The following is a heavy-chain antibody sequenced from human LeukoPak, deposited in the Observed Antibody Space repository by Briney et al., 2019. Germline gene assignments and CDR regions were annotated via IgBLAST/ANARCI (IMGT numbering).Heavy chain of an antibody. CDR1: GHTLTVHY. D-gene: IGHD1-1*01. Sequence: ASVKVSCKASGHTLTVHYIHWVRQGPGQGLEWLGWITLHSGDTHYAQKYQGRLTMTSDTSISTGYMELSRLQFDDTAVYYCAREGQLGLDNWGQGTLATVSS. CDR2: ITLHSGDT. CDR3: AREGQLGLDN. J-gene: IGHJ1*01. V-gene: IGHV1-2*02.